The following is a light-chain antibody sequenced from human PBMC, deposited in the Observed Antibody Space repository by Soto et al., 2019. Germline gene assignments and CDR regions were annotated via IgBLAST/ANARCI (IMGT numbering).Light chain of an antibody. CDR1: SGSIASNY. CDR3: QSYDSSNRWV. Sequence: FMLTQPHSVSESPGKTVTISCTRSSGSIASNYVQWYQQRPGSAPTTVIYEDNQRPSGVPDRFSGSIDSSSNSASLTISGLQTEDEADYYCQSYDSSNRWVFGGGTKLTVL. J-gene: IGLJ3*02. V-gene: IGLV6-57*03. CDR2: EDN.